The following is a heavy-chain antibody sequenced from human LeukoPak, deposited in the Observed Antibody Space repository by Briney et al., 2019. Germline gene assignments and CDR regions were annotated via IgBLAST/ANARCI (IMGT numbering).Heavy chain of an antibody. J-gene: IGHJ6*03. CDR1: GFTFSGYN. Sequence: GSLRLSCVGSGFTFSGYNIDWVRQAPGKGLEWIGEINDSGGTNYSPSLKSRVTISVATSKNQFSLKLSSVTAADTAVYYCARRITIIYYMDLWGKGTTVIVSS. CDR2: INDSGGT. V-gene: IGHV4-34*01. D-gene: IGHD5-24*01. CDR3: ARRITIIYYMDL.